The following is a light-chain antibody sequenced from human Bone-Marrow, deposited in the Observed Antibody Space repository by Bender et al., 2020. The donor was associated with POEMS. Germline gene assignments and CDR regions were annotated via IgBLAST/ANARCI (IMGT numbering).Light chain of an antibody. CDR1: SSNIGNHG. CDR3: SAWDSSMSGWD. Sequence: QSVVTQPPSLSEAPRQRVTIACSGSSSNIGNHGVNWYQQLPGEAPKLLIYYDGLLNRWVSDRFSASKSGTSASLAIREVPSEDEALYYCSAWDSSMSGWDIGEVTKL. V-gene: IGLV1-36*01. CDR2: YDG. J-gene: IGLJ2*01.